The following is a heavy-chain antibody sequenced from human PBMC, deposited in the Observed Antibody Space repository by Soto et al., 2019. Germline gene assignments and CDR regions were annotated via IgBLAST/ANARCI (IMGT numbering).Heavy chain of an antibody. Sequence: EVQLVESGGGLVQPGRSLRLSCAASGFTFDDYAMHWVRQAPGKGLEWVSGISWNSGNIDYADSVKGRFTISRDNAKNSLYLQMNSRRPEETALYYCANARRAYWGLDDYWGQGTLVTVSS. D-gene: IGHD3-16*01. CDR2: ISWNSGNI. CDR1: GFTFDDYA. V-gene: IGHV3-9*01. CDR3: ANARRAYWGLDDY. J-gene: IGHJ4*02.